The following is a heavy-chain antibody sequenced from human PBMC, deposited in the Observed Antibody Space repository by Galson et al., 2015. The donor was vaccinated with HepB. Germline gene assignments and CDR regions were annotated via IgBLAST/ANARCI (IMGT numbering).Heavy chain of an antibody. CDR3: TTGSSGWSFDY. V-gene: IGHV3-15*01. CDR1: GFTFSNAW. CDR2: IKSNTDGGTT. D-gene: IGHD6-19*01. J-gene: IGHJ4*02. Sequence: SLRLSCAASGFTFSNAWMSWVRQAPGKGLEWVGRIKSNTDGGTTDYAAPVKGRFTISRDDSKNTLYLQMNSLKTEDTAVYYCTTGSSGWSFDYWGQGTLVTVSS.